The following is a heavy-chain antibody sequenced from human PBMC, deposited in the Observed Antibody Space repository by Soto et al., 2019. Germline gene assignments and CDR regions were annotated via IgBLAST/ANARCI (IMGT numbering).Heavy chain of an antibody. V-gene: IGHV3-23*01. CDR3: AKAGRGHSYSYYYDC. Sequence: GGSLRLSCAASGFTFTSYAMTWVRQASGKGLEWLSTISGRGASTYDTDSVKGRFTISRDNSKNMLYLQLNSLRAEDTAVYYCAKAGRGHSYSYYYDCWGQGTLVTVSS. CDR1: GFTFTSYA. D-gene: IGHD5-18*01. CDR2: ISGRGAST. J-gene: IGHJ4*02.